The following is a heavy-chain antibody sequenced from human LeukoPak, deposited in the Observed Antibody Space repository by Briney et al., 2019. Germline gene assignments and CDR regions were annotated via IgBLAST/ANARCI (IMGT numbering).Heavy chain of an antibody. CDR3: AKDCTNSVCRPVYGMDV. V-gene: IGHV4-34*01. CDR2: INQRGST. Sequence: WDTLSLTCAVYGGSFSGSYWSWIRQPPGKGLEWIGEINQRGSTNYYTTLQCRVTISVDTPKSQFSLNLVSVTAAHTAVYHCAKDCTNSVCRPVYGMDVLGQGTTGTVS. CDR1: GGSFSGSY. J-gene: IGHJ6*02. D-gene: IGHD2-8*01.